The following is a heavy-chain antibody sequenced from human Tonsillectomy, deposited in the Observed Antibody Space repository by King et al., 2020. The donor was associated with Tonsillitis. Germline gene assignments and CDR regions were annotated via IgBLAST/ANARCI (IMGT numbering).Heavy chain of an antibody. CDR1: GYTFTSYG. V-gene: IGHV1-18*01. D-gene: IGHD4-23*01. J-gene: IGHJ4*02. Sequence: VQLVESGAEVKKPGASVKVSCKASGYTFTSYGISWVRQAPGQGLEWMGWISAYNGNTNYAQKLQGRVNMTTDTSTSTAYMGLRSLRSDDTAVYYCARMTTVVKGRGGFFDYWGQGTLVTVSS. CDR2: ISAYNGNT. CDR3: ARMTTVVKGRGGFFDY.